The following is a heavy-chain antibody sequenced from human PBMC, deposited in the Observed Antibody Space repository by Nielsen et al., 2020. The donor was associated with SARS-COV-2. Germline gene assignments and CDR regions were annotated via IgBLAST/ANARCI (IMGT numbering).Heavy chain of an antibody. V-gene: IGHV3-23*01. D-gene: IGHD4-11*01. CDR2: ISGSGGST. Sequence: GESLKISCAASGFTFSSYAMSWVRQAPGKGLEWVSVISGSGGSTYYADSVKGRFTISRDNSKNSLYLQMNSLRAEDTAGYYCARGDYNLNYRFYGLDVWGQGTTVTVSS. CDR1: GFTFSSYA. J-gene: IGHJ6*02. CDR3: ARGDYNLNYRFYGLDV.